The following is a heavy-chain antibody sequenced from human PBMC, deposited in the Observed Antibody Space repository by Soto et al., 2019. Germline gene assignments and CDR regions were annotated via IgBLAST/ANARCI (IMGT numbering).Heavy chain of an antibody. V-gene: IGHV4-34*01. J-gene: IGHJ4*02. CDR3: ARGEGYCSGGSCYTSDY. D-gene: IGHD2-15*01. CDR2: INHSGST. Sequence: PSETLSLTCAVYGGSFSGYYGSWIRQHPGKGLEWIGEINHSGSTNYNPSLKSRVTISVDTSKNQFSLNLSSVTAADTAVYYCARGEGYCSGGSCYTSDYWGQGTLVTVSS. CDR1: GGSFSGYY.